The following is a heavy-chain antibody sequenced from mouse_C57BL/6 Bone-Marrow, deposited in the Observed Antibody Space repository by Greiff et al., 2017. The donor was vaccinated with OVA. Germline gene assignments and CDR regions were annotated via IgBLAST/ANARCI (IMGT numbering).Heavy chain of an antibody. V-gene: IGHV10-3*01. CDR3: VRDEEYAWFAY. Sequence: EVMLVESGGGLVQPKGSLKLSCAASGFTFHTYAMHWVRQAPGTGLEWVARIRSKSSNYATYYADSVKDRFTISRDDSQSMLYLQMNNLKTEDTAMYDCVRDEEYAWFAYWGQGTLVTVSA. CDR2: IRSKSSNYAT. CDR1: GFTFHTYA. D-gene: IGHD5-1*01. J-gene: IGHJ3*01.